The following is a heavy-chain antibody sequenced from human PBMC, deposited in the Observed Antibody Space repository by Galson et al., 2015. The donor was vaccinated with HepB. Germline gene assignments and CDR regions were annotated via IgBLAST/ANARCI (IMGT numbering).Heavy chain of an antibody. CDR2: ISSSRTTL. V-gene: IGHV3-48*01. CDR3: ASGEVVVAAPSYYYDMDV. Sequence: SCAASGFTFSIYSMNWVRQAPGKGLEWVSFISSSRTTLYYADSVRGRFTISRDNAKNSLCLQMSSPRAEDTAVYYCASGEVVVAAPSYYYDMDVWGKGTTVTVSS. D-gene: IGHD2-15*01. CDR1: GFTFSIYS. J-gene: IGHJ6*03.